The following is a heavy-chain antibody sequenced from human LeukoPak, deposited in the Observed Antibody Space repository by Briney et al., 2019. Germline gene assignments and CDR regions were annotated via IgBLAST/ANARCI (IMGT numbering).Heavy chain of an antibody. D-gene: IGHD1-1*01. Sequence: ASVKVSCKASGYTFGGYYIHWVRQAPGQGLEWMGWMNPNSGNTGYAQKFQGRVTMTRNTSISTAYMELSSLRSEDTAVYYCAGRERVGSWFDPWGQGTLVTVSS. J-gene: IGHJ5*02. CDR3: AGRERVGSWFDP. V-gene: IGHV1-8*02. CDR1: GYTFGGYY. CDR2: MNPNSGNT.